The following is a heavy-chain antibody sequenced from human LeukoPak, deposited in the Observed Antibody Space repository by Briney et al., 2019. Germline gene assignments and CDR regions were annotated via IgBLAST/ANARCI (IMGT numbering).Heavy chain of an antibody. CDR1: GYTFTDYY. Sequence: GSSVKVSCKASGYTFTDYYMHWVRQAPGQGLEWMGWINPNSGGTSYAQNSQGRVTMTRDTSISTAYMELSRLRSDDTAIYYCARDLEVWGQGTLVAVSS. V-gene: IGHV1-2*02. CDR3: ARDLEV. CDR2: INPNSGGT. J-gene: IGHJ4*02.